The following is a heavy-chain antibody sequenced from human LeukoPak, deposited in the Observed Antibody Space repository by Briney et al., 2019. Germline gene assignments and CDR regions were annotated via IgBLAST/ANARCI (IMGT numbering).Heavy chain of an antibody. D-gene: IGHD2-15*01. CDR3: ASQGYCSGGGCYALDY. Sequence: PSETLSLTCTVSGGSISSYYWSWIRQPPGKGLEWIGYIYYSGSTNYNPSLKSRVTISVDTSKNQFSLKLSSVTAADTAVYYCASQGYCSGGGCYALDYWGQGTLVTVSS. CDR2: IYYSGST. J-gene: IGHJ4*02. V-gene: IGHV4-59*01. CDR1: GGSISSYY.